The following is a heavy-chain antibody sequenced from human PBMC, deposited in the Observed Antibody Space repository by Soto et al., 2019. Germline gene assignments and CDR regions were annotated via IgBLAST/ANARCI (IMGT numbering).Heavy chain of an antibody. CDR3: ARQTALRYFDWSPFDY. Sequence: PSETLSLTCTVSGGSISSGGYYWSWIRQHPGKGLEWIGYIYYSGSTNYNPSLKSRVTISVDTSKNQFSLKLSSVTAADTAVYYCARQTALRYFDWSPFDYWGQGTLVTVSS. D-gene: IGHD3-9*01. V-gene: IGHV4-31*03. J-gene: IGHJ4*02. CDR2: IYYSGST. CDR1: GGSISSGGYY.